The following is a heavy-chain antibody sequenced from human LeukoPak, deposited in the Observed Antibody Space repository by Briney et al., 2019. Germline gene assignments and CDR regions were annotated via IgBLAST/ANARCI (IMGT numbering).Heavy chain of an antibody. D-gene: IGHD1-26*01. CDR1: GGSFSGYY. V-gene: IGHV4-34*01. CDR2: INHSGST. J-gene: IGHJ6*03. CDR3: TRKKKEWDQGYYYYYMDV. Sequence: SETLSLTCAVYGGSFSGYYWSWIRQPPGKGLEWIGEINHSGSTNYNPSLKSRVTISVDTSKNQFSLKLSSVTAADTAVYYCTRKKKEWDQGYYYYYMDVWGKGTTVTISS.